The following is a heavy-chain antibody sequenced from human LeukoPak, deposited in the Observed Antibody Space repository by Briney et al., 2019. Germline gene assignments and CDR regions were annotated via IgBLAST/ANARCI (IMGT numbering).Heavy chain of an antibody. J-gene: IGHJ4*02. V-gene: IGHV3-48*01. CDR3: ARDTGGGYSCYDC. Sequence: PEGSLRLSCAASGFTFSSYSMNWVRQAPGKGLEWVSYISSSGTTIYYADSVKGRFTISRDNAKNSLYLQMNSLRAEDTAVYYCARDTGGGYSCYDCWGQGTLVTVSS. D-gene: IGHD5-18*01. CDR1: GFTFSSYS. CDR2: ISSSGTTI.